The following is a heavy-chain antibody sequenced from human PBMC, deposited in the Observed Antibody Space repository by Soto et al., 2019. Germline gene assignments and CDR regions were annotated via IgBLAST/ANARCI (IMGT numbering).Heavy chain of an antibody. CDR1: GFTFSSYA. J-gene: IGHJ6*02. Sequence: PGGSLRLSCAASGFTFSSYAMSWVRQAPGKGLEWVSAISGSGGSTYYADSVKGRFTISRDNSKNTLYLQMNSLRAEDTAVYYCAKGDLWFGEIYYYYGMDVWGQGTTVTVSS. D-gene: IGHD3-10*01. CDR2: ISGSGGST. V-gene: IGHV3-23*01. CDR3: AKGDLWFGEIYYYYGMDV.